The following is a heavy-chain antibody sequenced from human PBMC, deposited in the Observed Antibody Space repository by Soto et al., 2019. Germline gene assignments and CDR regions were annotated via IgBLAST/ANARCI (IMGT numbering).Heavy chain of an antibody. CDR2: IYYSGST. J-gene: IGHJ4*02. V-gene: IGHV4-59*01. CDR3: ARGSDILTGYFDY. D-gene: IGHD3-9*01. Sequence: SEPLSLTCTVSGGSISSYYWSWIRQPPGKGLEWIGYIYYSGSTNYNPSLKSRVTISVDTSKNQFSLKLSSVTAADTAVYYCARGSDILTGYFDYWGQGTLVTVSS. CDR1: GGSISSYY.